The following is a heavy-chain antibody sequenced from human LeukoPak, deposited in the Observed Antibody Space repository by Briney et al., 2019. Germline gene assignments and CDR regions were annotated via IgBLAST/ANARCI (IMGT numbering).Heavy chain of an antibody. J-gene: IGHJ4*02. CDR1: GFTFSSYN. Sequence: GGSLRLSCAASGFTFSSYNMNWVRQAPGKGLEWVSSISSSSAYINYADSVKGRFTISRDNAKNSLYLQMNSLRAEDMAVYYCARDHTAAAGPQGYWGQGTLVTVSS. CDR3: ARDHTAAAGPQGY. D-gene: IGHD6-13*01. V-gene: IGHV3-21*01. CDR2: ISSSSAYI.